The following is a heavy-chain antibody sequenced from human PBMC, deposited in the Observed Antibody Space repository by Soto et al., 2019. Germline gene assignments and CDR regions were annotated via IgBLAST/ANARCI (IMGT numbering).Heavy chain of an antibody. Sequence: EVQLLESGGGLEQPGGSLRLSCAASGFTFSSYAMSWVRQAPGKGLEWVSVISGSGDSTYYADSVKGRFTISRDNSKNTLYLQMNSLGAEDRAVYYCAKGLLGGADRFVDNWGQGTLVTVSS. CDR1: GFTFSSYA. D-gene: IGHD1-26*01. CDR2: ISGSGDST. J-gene: IGHJ4*02. CDR3: AKGLLGGADRFVDN. V-gene: IGHV3-23*01.